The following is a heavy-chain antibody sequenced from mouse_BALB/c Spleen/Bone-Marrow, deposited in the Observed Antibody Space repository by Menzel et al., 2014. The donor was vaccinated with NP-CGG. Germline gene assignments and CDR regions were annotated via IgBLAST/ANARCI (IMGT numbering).Heavy chain of an antibody. Sequence: EVKLMESGGGLVKPGGSLKLSCAASGFTFSDYYMYWVRQTPEKRLEWVATISDGGSYTYYPDSVKGRFTISRDNAKNNLYLQMSSLKSEDTAMYYCGRAGFAYWGQGTLVTVSA. CDR1: GFTFSDYY. CDR2: ISDGGSYT. D-gene: IGHD3-3*01. CDR3: GRAGFAY. J-gene: IGHJ3*01. V-gene: IGHV5-4*02.